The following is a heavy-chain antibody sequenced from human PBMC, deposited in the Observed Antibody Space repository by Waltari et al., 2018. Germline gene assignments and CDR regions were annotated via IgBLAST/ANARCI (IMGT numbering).Heavy chain of an antibody. CDR2: IYYSGST. D-gene: IGHD2-21*02. V-gene: IGHV4-31*03. Sequence: QVQLQESGPGLVTPSQTLPLTCTVSGGSISGGGSYCSRIRQHPGKGLEWIGYIYYSGSTYYNPSLKSRVTISVDTSKNQFSLKLSSVTAADTAVYYCARVSGGNSLDYWGQGTLVTVSS. J-gene: IGHJ4*02. CDR1: GGSISGGGSY. CDR3: ARVSGGNSLDY.